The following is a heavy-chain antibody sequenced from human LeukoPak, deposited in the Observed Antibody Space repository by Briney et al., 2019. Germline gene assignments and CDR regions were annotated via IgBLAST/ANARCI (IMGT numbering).Heavy chain of an antibody. D-gene: IGHD2-2*01. V-gene: IGHV3-11*01. CDR2: ISSSGSTI. CDR3: AKRYCSSTSCSLGIFYYYYYYMDV. Sequence: KSGGSLRLSCAASGFTFSDYYMSWIRQAPGKGLEWVSYISSSGSTIYYADSVKGRFTISRDNSKNTLYLQMNSLRAEDTAVYYCAKRYCSSTSCSLGIFYYYYYYMDVWGKGTTVTVSS. CDR1: GFTFSDYY. J-gene: IGHJ6*03.